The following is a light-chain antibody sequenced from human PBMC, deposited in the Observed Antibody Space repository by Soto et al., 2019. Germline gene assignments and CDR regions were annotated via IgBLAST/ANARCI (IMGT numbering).Light chain of an antibody. V-gene: IGLV2-23*02. CDR2: EVS. J-gene: IGLJ1*01. CDR3: CSYAGSSIFYV. Sequence: SVLTQPASLSGSPGQSIILSCTGNSGDVGSYNLVSWYQQHPGKAPKLMIYEVSKRPSGVSNRFSGSKSGNTASLTISGLQAEDEADYYCCSYAGSSIFYVFGTGTKVTVL. CDR1: SGDVGSYNL.